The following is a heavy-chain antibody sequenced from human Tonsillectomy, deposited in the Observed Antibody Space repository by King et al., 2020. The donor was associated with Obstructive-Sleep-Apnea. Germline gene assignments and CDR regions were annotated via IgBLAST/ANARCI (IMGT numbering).Heavy chain of an antibody. CDR3: GGYNWFDP. D-gene: IGHD6-13*01. Sequence: QLVQSGGGVVQPGRSLRLSCAASGFTFSKYGMHWVRQAPGEGLEWVAIISYDGRDKYYADSLKGRFTISRDNSKSTLYLQMNSLRPEDTAVYYCGGYNWFDPWGQGTLVTVSS. V-gene: IGHV3-30*03. J-gene: IGHJ5*02. CDR1: GFTFSKYG. CDR2: ISYDGRDK.